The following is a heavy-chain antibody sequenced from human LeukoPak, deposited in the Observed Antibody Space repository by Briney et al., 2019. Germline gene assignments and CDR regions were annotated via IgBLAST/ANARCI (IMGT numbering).Heavy chain of an antibody. CDR1: GFTFSSNY. CDR3: ARDGSSRDAFDI. V-gene: IGHV3-53*04. Sequence: PWGSLRLSCAASGFTFSSNYMSWVRQAPGKGLEWVSVIYSGGSTYYAESVKRRFTISRHNSKNTLYLQMNNLRAGDTAVYYCARDGSSRDAFDIWGQGTMVTVSS. CDR2: IYSGGST. J-gene: IGHJ3*02. D-gene: IGHD6-13*01.